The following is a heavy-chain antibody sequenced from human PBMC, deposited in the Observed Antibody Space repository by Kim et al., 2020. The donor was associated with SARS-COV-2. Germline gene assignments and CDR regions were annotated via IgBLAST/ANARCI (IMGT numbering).Heavy chain of an antibody. CDR2: ISGGGYNT. CDR3: AKDWFDY. J-gene: IGHJ4*02. CDR1: GFNFNNYA. Sequence: GGSLRLSCVASGFNFNNYAMIWVRQAPGKGLEWVSVISGGGYNTEYADSVKGRFTLSRDNAKNTVFLQMSSLRADDTATYYCAKDWFDYWGQGTLVTVSS. V-gene: IGHV3-23*01.